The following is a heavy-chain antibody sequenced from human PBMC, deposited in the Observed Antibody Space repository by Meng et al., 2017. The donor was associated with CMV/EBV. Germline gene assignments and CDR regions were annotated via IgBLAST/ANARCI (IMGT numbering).Heavy chain of an antibody. Sequence: SFRGVDWGWLRQPLGKGLGGCEGFDHRGSTNYNPSSKRRVTISVETSKSQFSLKMSSVTDADTAVYYCARGEIVVVPAAIRFNWYFDLWGRGTLVTVSS. J-gene: IGHJ2*01. CDR3: ARGEIVVVPAAIRFNWYFDL. V-gene: IGHV4-34*01. D-gene: IGHD2-2*02. CDR1: SFRGVD. CDR2: FDHRGST.